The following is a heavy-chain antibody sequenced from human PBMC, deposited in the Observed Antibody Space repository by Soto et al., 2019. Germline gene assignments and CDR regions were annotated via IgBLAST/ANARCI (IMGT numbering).Heavy chain of an antibody. CDR2: INGAAAVT. J-gene: IGHJ4*02. D-gene: IGHD1-26*01. CDR1: GFSFDDTW. V-gene: IGHV3-74*01. CDR3: ARGGAMGVDY. Sequence: LRLSCVGSGFSFDDTWIHWVRQAPGKGLVWVSRINGAAAVTNYADSVKGRFTVSRDNAKNTAFLHVNSLTDDDTAVYYCARGGAMGVDYWGQGTLVTVSS.